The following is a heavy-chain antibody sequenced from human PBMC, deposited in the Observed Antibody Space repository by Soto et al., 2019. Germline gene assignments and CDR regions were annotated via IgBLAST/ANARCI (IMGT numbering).Heavy chain of an antibody. J-gene: IGHJ5*02. Sequence: EVQLLESGGGLVQPGGSLRLSCAASGFTFSSYAMSWVQAPGKGLEWVSAISGSGGSTYYADSVKGRFTISRDNSKNTLYLQMNSLRAEDTAVYYCAKVVITEKNNWFDPWGQGTLVTVSS. CDR3: AKVVITEKNNWFDP. V-gene: IGHV3-23*01. CDR1: GFTFSSYA. CDR2: ISGSGGST. D-gene: IGHD3-10*01.